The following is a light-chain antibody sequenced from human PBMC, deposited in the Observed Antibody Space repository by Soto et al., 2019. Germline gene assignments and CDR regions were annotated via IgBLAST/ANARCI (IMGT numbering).Light chain of an antibody. CDR3: QQANSFPFT. CDR1: QGISNW. V-gene: IGKV1-12*01. CDR2: AAS. Sequence: DIQMTQSPSSVSASVGDRVTITCRASQGISNWLAWYQQKPGKAPKLLIYAASSLHSGVPARFTGSGFGTDFTLTISSLQPEDFATYYGQQANSFPFTFGPGTKVDIK. J-gene: IGKJ3*01.